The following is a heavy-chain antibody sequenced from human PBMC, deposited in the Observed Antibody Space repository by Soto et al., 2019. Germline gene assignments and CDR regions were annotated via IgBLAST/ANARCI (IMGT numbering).Heavy chain of an antibody. J-gene: IGHJ4*02. V-gene: IGHV1-69*01. CDR2: IIPIFGTA. D-gene: IGHD2-2*01. CDR1: GGTFSSYA. Sequence: QVQLVQSGAEVKKPGSSVKVFCKASGGTFSSYAISWVRQAPGQGLEWMGGIIPIFGTANYAQKFQGRVTITADESTSTAYMELSSLRSEDTAVYYCAREHHQLRPLYYFDYWGQGTLVTVSS. CDR3: AREHHQLRPLYYFDY.